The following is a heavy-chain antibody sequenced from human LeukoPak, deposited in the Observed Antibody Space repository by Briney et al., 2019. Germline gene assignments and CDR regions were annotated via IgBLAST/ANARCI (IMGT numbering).Heavy chain of an antibody. CDR2: IIPIFGTA. Sequence: ASVKVSCKASGGTFSSYAISWVRQAPGQGLEWMGGIIPIFGTANYAQKFQGRVTITADESTSTAYMELSSLRSEDTAVYYCASYVGGAYYYYYYMDVWGKGTTVTISS. J-gene: IGHJ6*03. V-gene: IGHV1-69*13. CDR1: GGTFSSYA. CDR3: ASYVGGAYYYYYYMDV. D-gene: IGHD3-10*01.